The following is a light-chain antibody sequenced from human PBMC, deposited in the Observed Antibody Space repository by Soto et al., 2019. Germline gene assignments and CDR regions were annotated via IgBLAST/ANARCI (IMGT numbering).Light chain of an antibody. J-gene: IGKJ4*01. CDR2: AAS. CDR3: QKYNSAPPFT. V-gene: IGKV1-27*01. CDR1: QGISNY. Sequence: DIQMTQSPSSLSASVGDRVTITCRASQGISNYLAWYQQKPGKVPKLLIYAASTLQSGVPSRFSGSGSGTDLPLTISSLQPEDVATYYCQKYNSAPPFTFGGGTKVRS.